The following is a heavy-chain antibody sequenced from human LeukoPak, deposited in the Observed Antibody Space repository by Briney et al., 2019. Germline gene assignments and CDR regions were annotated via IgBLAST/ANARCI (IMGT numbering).Heavy chain of an antibody. CDR3: AKHRENYYDSSGGIEYFQH. CDR1: GFTFSSDA. CDR2: ISVGGGNT. J-gene: IGHJ1*01. V-gene: IGHV3-23*01. D-gene: IGHD3-22*01. Sequence: GGSLRLSCEASGFTFSSDAMSWVRQAPGKGLEWVSSISVGGGNTFYTDSVKGRFTISRDDSKNTVFLQMNSLRAEDTAAYYCAKHRENYYDSSGGIEYFQHWGQGTLVTVSS.